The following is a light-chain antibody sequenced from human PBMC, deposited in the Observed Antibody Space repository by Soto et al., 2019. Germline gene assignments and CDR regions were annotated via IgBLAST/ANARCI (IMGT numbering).Light chain of an antibody. Sequence: QSALTQPASVSGSPGQSITISCNGTSSDVGGYNYVSWYQQHPGKAPKLMIYDVSNRPSGVSNRFSGSKSGNTASLTISGLQAEDEADYYCSSYTSSSTPVVFGGGTKGTVL. J-gene: IGLJ2*01. CDR3: SSYTSSSTPVV. CDR1: SSDVGGYNY. V-gene: IGLV2-14*01. CDR2: DVS.